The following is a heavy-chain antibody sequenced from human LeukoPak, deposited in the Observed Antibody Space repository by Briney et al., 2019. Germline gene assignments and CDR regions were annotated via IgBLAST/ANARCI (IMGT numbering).Heavy chain of an antibody. J-gene: IGHJ4*02. D-gene: IGHD6-19*01. CDR3: ARSTVAVPGSWPFDY. V-gene: IGHV5-51*01. Sequence: GESLKISCKGSGYSFTSYWIGWVRQMPGKGLEWMGIIYPGDSGTRYSPSFQGQVTISADKSISTAYLQWSSLKASDTAMYYCARSTVAVPGSWPFDYWGQGTLVTVSS. CDR1: GYSFTSYW. CDR2: IYPGDSGT.